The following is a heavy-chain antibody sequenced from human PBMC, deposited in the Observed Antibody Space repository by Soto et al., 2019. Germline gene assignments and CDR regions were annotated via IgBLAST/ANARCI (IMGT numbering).Heavy chain of an antibody. D-gene: IGHD3-10*01. Sequence: QVQLVQSGAEVKKPGASVKVSCKASGYTFTSYDINWVRQATGQGLEWMGWMNPNSGNTGYAQKFQGRVTMTRNTSISTAYMELSSLRSEDTAVYYCATERGYYYGSGGDYWGQGTLVTVSS. CDR2: MNPNSGNT. CDR3: ATERGYYYGSGGDY. V-gene: IGHV1-8*01. J-gene: IGHJ4*02. CDR1: GYTFTSYD.